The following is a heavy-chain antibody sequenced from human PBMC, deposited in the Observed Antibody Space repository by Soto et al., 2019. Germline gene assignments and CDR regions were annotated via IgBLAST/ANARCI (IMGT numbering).Heavy chain of an antibody. J-gene: IGHJ4*02. CDR3: ARVYDFWSGYPPPYYFDY. D-gene: IGHD3-3*01. Sequence: QGQLVQSGAEVKKPGASVKVSCKASGYTFTSYGISWVRQAPGQGLEWMGWISAYNGNTNYAQKLQGRVTMTTDTSTSTAYMELRSLRSDDTAVYYCARVYDFWSGYPPPYYFDYWGQGTLVTVSS. CDR2: ISAYNGNT. CDR1: GYTFTSYG. V-gene: IGHV1-18*01.